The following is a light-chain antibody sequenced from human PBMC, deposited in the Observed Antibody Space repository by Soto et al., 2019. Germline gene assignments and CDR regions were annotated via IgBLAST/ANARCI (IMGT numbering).Light chain of an antibody. CDR1: QSVRSN. CDR2: GAS. CDR3: QQYNNWPAIT. V-gene: IGKV3D-15*01. Sequence: ELVMTQSPATLSVSPGERATLSCRPSQSVRSNLGWYQQKPGQAPRLLIYGASTRATGIPARFSGSGSGTEFTLTISSLQSEDFAVYYCQQYNNWPAITLGQGTRLEIK. J-gene: IGKJ5*01.